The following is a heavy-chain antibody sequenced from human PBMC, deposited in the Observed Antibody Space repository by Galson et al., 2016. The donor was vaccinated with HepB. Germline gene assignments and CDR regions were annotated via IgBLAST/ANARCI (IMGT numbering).Heavy chain of an antibody. J-gene: IGHJ4*02. D-gene: IGHD2-2*02. Sequence: SLRLSCAASGLIFSNYDFNWVRQAPGKGLEWVAVISNAGRTKFYAESVKGRSTISRDNSRNTLYLEISSLTPEDAALYYCARDFQLGIPYYLDYCGQGTLVAVSS. CDR2: ISNAGRTK. CDR1: GLIFSNYD. CDR3: ARDFQLGIPYYLDY. V-gene: IGHV3-30*03.